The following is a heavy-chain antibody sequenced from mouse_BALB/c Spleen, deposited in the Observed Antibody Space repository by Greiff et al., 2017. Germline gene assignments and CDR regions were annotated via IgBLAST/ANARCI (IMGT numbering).Heavy chain of an antibody. J-gene: IGHJ2*01. Sequence: QVQLQQSGAELVKPGASVKMSCKASGYTFTSYWMHWVKQRPGQGLEWIGTIDPSDSYTSYNQKFKGKATLTVDTSSSTAYMQLSSLTSEDSAVYYCTRRTGALDYWGQGTTLTVSS. CDR2: IDPSDSYT. CDR1: GYTFTSYW. CDR3: TRRTGALDY. V-gene: IGHV1S127*01. D-gene: IGHD4-1*01.